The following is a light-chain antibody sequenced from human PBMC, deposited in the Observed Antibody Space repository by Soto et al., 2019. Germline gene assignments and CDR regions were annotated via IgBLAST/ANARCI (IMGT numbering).Light chain of an antibody. CDR3: QQYSSDPLT. V-gene: IGKV1-5*03. CDR2: TAS. Sequence: DIQMTQSPSTLSASVGDRVTITCRASQPISDCLAWYQQKAGKIPKLLIYTASTLQGGVPSRFSGSGSGTEFTLTISSLQPDDAAAYYCQQYSSDPLTFGQGTKLEIK. J-gene: IGKJ2*01. CDR1: QPISDC.